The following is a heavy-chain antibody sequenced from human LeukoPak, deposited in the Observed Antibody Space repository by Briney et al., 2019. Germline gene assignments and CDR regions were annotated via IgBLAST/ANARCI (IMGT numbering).Heavy chain of an antibody. J-gene: IGHJ4*02. CDR2: ISGSSGST. CDR3: ARASVAGWYYFDC. Sequence: GRSLRLSCAASGFTFSNYAMSWVRQAPGKGLEWVSGISGSSGSTYYADSVKGRFTISRDNSKNTLYLQVNSLRAEDTAVYYCARASVAGWYYFDCWGQGTLVTVSS. D-gene: IGHD6-19*01. V-gene: IGHV3-23*01. CDR1: GFTFSNYA.